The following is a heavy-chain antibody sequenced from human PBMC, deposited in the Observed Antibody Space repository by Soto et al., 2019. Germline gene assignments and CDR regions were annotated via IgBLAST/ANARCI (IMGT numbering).Heavy chain of an antibody. CDR3: ARVRPKYGYTIDY. D-gene: IGHD5-18*01. CDR2: IYYSGST. V-gene: IGHV4-31*03. Sequence: QVQLQESGPGLVKPSQTLSLTCTVSGGSISSGGYYWSWIRQHPGKGIEWIGYIYYSGSTYYNPYLKSRVTISVDTSKNQCSLKLSSVTAADTAVDYFARVRPKYGYTIDYWGQGTMVTVSS. J-gene: IGHJ4*02. CDR1: GGSISSGGYY.